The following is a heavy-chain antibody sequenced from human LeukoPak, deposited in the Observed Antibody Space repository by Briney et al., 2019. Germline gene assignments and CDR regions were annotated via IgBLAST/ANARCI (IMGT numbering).Heavy chain of an antibody. CDR2: IKQDGSEK. V-gene: IGHV3-7*01. CDR1: GFTFSSYW. CDR3: ARGERGGRGWYDDYYYMDV. D-gene: IGHD6-19*01. Sequence: GGSLRLSCAASGFTFSSYWMSWVRQAPGKGLEWVANIKQDGSEKYYVDSVKGRFTISRDNAKNSLYLQMNSLRAEDTAVYYCARGERGGRGWYDDYYYMDVWGKGTTVTISS. J-gene: IGHJ6*03.